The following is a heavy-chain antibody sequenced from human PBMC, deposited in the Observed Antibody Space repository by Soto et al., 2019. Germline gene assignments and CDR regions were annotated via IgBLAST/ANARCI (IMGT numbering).Heavy chain of an antibody. CDR3: ARLLSSSWYVDY. V-gene: IGHV3-53*04. Sequence: EVQLVESGGGLVQPGGSLRLSCAASGFTVSSNYMSWVRQAPGKGLEWVSVIYRGGSTYYADSVKGRFTISRHNSENTVYLQLNSLRPEDTAVYYCARLLSSSWYVDYWGQGTLVTVSS. CDR1: GFTVSSNY. D-gene: IGHD6-13*01. CDR2: IYRGGST. J-gene: IGHJ4*02.